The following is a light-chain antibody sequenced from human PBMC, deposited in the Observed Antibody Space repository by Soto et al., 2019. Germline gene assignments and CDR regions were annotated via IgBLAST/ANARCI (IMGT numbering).Light chain of an antibody. CDR3: QQYANSIT. V-gene: IGKV3-20*01. Sequence: EILLTQSPGTQSLSPGETATLSCRASQSVGSNNLAWYHQKPGQTPRLLIYDASSRATGIPDRFSGSGSGTDFTLTISRLEAEDFEVYYCQQYANSITFGQGTRLEIE. CDR2: DAS. J-gene: IGKJ5*01. CDR1: QSVGSNN.